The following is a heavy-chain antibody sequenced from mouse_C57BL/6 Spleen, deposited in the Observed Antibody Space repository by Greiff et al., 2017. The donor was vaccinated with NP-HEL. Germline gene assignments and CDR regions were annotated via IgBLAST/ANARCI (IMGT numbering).Heavy chain of an antibody. CDR3: ARGRRRPRWYFDV. Sequence: QVQLQQSGPELVKPGASVKLSCKASGYTFTSYWMHWVKQRPGQGLEWIGNINPSNGGTNYNEKFKSKATLTVDKSSSAAYMQLSSLTSEDSAVYCCARGRRRPRWYFDVWGTGTTVTVSS. V-gene: IGHV1-53*01. J-gene: IGHJ1*03. CDR2: INPSNGGT. CDR1: GYTFTSYW.